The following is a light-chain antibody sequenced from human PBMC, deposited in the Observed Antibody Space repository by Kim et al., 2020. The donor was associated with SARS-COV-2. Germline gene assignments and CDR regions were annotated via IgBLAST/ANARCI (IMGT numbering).Light chain of an antibody. Sequence: SPAERLTSSCRARQAISTYLAWYQQRPGQAPSLLIYGAAIRATGIPSRFSGSGSGTYFTLTINSLQSEDFAVYYCQQYTACPLTFGEGTKVDIK. J-gene: IGKJ4*01. CDR2: GAA. CDR1: QAISTY. V-gene: IGKV3D-15*01. CDR3: QQYTACPLT.